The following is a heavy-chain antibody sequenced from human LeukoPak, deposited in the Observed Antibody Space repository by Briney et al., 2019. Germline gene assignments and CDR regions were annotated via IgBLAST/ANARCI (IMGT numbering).Heavy chain of an antibody. CDR2: IYYGGST. CDR3: ARHWETSSWYVDY. J-gene: IGHJ4*02. V-gene: IGHV4-59*01. D-gene: IGHD6-13*01. Sequence: SETLSLTCTVSGGFLSSFYWSWIRQPPGKGLEWIGYIYYGGSTDYNPSLKGRLSISVDTSKNQFSLKLTSVTAADTAVYYCARHWETSSWYVDYWGQGTLVTVSS. CDR1: GGFLSSFY.